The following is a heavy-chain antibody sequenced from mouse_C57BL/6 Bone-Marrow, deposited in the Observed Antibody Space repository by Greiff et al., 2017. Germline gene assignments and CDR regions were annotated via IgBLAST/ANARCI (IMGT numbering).Heavy chain of an antibody. V-gene: IGHV1-22*01. Sequence: EVKLQQSGPELVKPGASVKMSCQASGYTFTDYNMHWVKQGHGKSLEWIGYINPNNGGTSYNQKFQGKATLTVNTSSSSAYMELRSLTSEDSAVYYCARGGARATDYWGQGTTLTGSS. CDR1: GYTFTDYN. J-gene: IGHJ2*01. CDR3: ARGGARATDY. CDR2: INPNNGGT. D-gene: IGHD3-1*01.